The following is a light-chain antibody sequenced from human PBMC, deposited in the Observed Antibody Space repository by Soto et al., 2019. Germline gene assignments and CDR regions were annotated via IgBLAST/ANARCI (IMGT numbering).Light chain of an antibody. J-gene: IGKJ3*01. CDR3: QQYGSSPFT. CDR2: AAS. Sequence: ENVLTQSPGTLSLSPGERATLSCRASQSVSSSYFAWYQQKPGQAPRLLISAASTRATGIPDRFSGSGSGTAFPLTISRLEPEDFAVYYCQQYGSSPFTFGPGTKVDIK. CDR1: QSVSSSY. V-gene: IGKV3-20*01.